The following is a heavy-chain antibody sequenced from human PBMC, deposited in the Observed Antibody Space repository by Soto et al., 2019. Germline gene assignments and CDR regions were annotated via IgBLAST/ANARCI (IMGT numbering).Heavy chain of an antibody. Sequence: SETLSLTCTVCGGSISSSYWSWIRQPPGRGLEWIGDIYYRGNTNYNPSLESRVTISIDTSKKQFSLKVTSVTAADTAVYYCGRYAGYVDSWGQGTLVTVSS. CDR2: IYYRGNT. V-gene: IGHV4-59*01. CDR1: GGSISSSY. D-gene: IGHD2-15*01. CDR3: GRYAGYVDS. J-gene: IGHJ4*02.